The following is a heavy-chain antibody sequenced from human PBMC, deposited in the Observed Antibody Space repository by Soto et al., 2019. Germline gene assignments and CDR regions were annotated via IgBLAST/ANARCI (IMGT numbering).Heavy chain of an antibody. J-gene: IGHJ5*02. V-gene: IGHV1-58*02. Sequence: SVKVSCKASGFTFTSSAMQWVRQARGQRLEWIGWIVVGSGNTNYAQKLQGRVTMTTDTSTSTAYMELRSLRSDDTAVYYCARDRTVAYYESTGGFDPWGQGTLVTVSS. D-gene: IGHD3-3*01. CDR1: GFTFTSSA. CDR3: ARDRTVAYYESTGGFDP. CDR2: IVVGSGNT.